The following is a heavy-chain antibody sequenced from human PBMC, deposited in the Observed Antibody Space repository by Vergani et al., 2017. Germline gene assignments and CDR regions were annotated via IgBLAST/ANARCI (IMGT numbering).Heavy chain of an antibody. CDR2: INPSGGHT. CDR1: GYTFSNYY. J-gene: IGHJ4*02. V-gene: IGHV1-46*03. Sequence: QVQVVQSGAEVKKSGASVKVSCKTSGYTFSNYYMHWVRQAPGQGLEWMAIINPSGGHTNYAQQFQGRVTMTRDTSTSTVYMEQISLRSEDTAIYYCAGGDYGILTGYRYWGQGTLVTVSA. D-gene: IGHD3-9*01. CDR3: AGGDYGILTGYRY.